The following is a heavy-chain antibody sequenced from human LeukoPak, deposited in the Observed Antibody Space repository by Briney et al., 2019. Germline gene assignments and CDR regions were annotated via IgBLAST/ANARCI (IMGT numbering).Heavy chain of an antibody. CDR2: ISVRDDST. CDR1: GFTFTYV. J-gene: IGHJ4*02. D-gene: IGHD1-1*01. V-gene: IGHV3-23*01. Sequence: GGSLTLSCAASGFTFTYVMSWVRQAPGKGLEWVSSISVRDDSTYYADSVRGRFTISRDNSKNTVYLQMKSLRAEDTAIYYCAKNRQQLIPEDFDYWGQGTVVTVSS. CDR3: AKNRQQLIPEDFDY.